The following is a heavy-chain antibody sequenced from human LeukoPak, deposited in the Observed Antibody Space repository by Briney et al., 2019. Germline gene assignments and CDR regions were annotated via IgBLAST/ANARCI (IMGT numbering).Heavy chain of an antibody. V-gene: IGHV4-61*02. CDR1: GYSISSGTYY. D-gene: IGHD2-15*01. J-gene: IGHJ4*02. Sequence: SETLSLTCTVSGYSISSGTYYWSWIRQPAGKGLEWIGRIYTSGSTNYNPSLKSRITISVDTSKNQFSLKLSSVTAADTAVYYCARNSCPSGSCYDNRGYFDYWGQGTLVTVSS. CDR2: IYTSGST. CDR3: ARNSCPSGSCYDNRGYFDY.